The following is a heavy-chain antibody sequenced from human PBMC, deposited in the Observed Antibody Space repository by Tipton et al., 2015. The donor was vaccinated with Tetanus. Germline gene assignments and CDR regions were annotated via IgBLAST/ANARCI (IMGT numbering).Heavy chain of an antibody. CDR3: ARGSRSGYDYVWGSYRHTPHYYYGMDV. J-gene: IGHJ6*02. CDR1: GYTFTSYA. CDR2: INAGNGHT. Sequence: QLVQSGAEVKKPGASVKVSCKASGYTFTSYAMHWVRQAPGQRLEWMGWINAGNGHTQYSQKFQGRVTITRDTSASTAYMELSSLRSEDTAVYYCARGSRSGYDYVWGSYRHTPHYYYGMDVWGQGTTVTVSS. D-gene: IGHD3-16*02. V-gene: IGHV1-3*01.